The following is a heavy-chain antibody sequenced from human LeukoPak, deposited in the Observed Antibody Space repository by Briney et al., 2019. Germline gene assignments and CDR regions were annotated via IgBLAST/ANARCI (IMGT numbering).Heavy chain of an antibody. J-gene: IGHJ3*02. CDR3: AKDAFYYDSSVFDI. CDR2: ISYDGSNK. Sequence: GRSLRLSCAASGFTFSSYGMHWVRQAPGKGLEWVAVISYDGSNKYYADSVKGRFTISRDSSKNTLYLQMNSLRAEDTAVYYCAKDAFYYDSSVFDIWGQGTMVTVSS. CDR1: GFTFSSYG. D-gene: IGHD3-22*01. V-gene: IGHV3-30*18.